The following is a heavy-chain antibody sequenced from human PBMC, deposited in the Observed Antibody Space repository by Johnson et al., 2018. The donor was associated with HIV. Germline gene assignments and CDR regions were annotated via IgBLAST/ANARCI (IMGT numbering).Heavy chain of an antibody. CDR1: GFTFGDYG. CDR2: INGNGGST. V-gene: IGHV3-20*04. J-gene: IGHJ3*02. Sequence: VQLVESGGGVVRPGGSLRLSCAASGFTFGDYGMSWVRQAPGKGLEWVSGINGNGGSTGYADSVKGRFTISRDNSKNSLYLQMNSLRAEDTALYYCASLRNCDMFRAFDIWGQGTMVTVSS. D-gene: IGHD1-14*01. CDR3: ASLRNCDMFRAFDI.